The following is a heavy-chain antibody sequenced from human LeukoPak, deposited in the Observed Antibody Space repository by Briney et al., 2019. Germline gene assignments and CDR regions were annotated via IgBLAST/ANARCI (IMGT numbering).Heavy chain of an antibody. CDR3: ARRYYDILTGYPYYFDY. CDR2: ISSSSSTI. CDR1: GFTFSSYS. Sequence: HPGGSLRLSCAASGFTFSSYSMNWVRQAPGKGLEWVSYISSSSSTIYYADSVKGRFTISRDNAKNSLYLQMNSLRAEGTAVYYCARRYYDILTGYPYYFDYWGQGTLVTVSS. D-gene: IGHD3-9*01. V-gene: IGHV3-48*01. J-gene: IGHJ4*02.